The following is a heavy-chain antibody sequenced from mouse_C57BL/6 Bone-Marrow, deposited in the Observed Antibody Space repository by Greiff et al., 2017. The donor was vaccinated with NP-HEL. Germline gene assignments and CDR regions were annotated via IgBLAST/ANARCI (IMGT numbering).Heavy chain of an antibody. CDR2: IDPSDSYT. CDR1: GYTFTSYW. D-gene: IGHD2-4*01. J-gene: IGHJ4*01. CDR3: ARELIYYDYDDYAMDY. V-gene: IGHV1-69*01. Sequence: VQLQQSGAELVMPGASVKLSCKASGYTFTSYWMHWVKQRPGQGLEWIGEIDPSDSYTNYNQKFKGKSTLTVDKSSSTAYMQLSSLTSEDSAVYYCARELIYYDYDDYAMDYGGQGTSVTVSS.